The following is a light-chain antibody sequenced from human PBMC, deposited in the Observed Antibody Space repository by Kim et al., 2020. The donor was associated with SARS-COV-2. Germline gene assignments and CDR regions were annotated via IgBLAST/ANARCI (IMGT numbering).Light chain of an antibody. J-gene: IGLJ2*01. V-gene: IGLV3-1*01. CDR1: RLWNKY. Sequence: SYELTQPPSMSVSPGQTASITCSGDRLWNKYVCWYQQKPGQSPVLVIYQGYNRPSGIPERFSGSSSGNTATLTISGTQAVDEADYYCQAWDSSAAIFGAGTQLTV. CDR3: QAWDSSAAI. CDR2: QGY.